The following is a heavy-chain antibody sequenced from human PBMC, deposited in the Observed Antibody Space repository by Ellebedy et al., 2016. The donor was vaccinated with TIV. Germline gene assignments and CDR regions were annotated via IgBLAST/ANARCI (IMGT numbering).Heavy chain of an antibody. J-gene: IGHJ4*02. CDR1: GYTFTSYG. Sequence: AASVKVSCKASGYTFTSYGISWVRQAPGQGLEWMGWISAYNGNTNYAQKLQGRVTMTTDTSTSTAYMELRSLRPDDTAVYYCARDRCSGGSCYRSFDYWGQGTLVTVSS. V-gene: IGHV1-18*01. CDR3: ARDRCSGGSCYRSFDY. D-gene: IGHD2-15*01. CDR2: ISAYNGNT.